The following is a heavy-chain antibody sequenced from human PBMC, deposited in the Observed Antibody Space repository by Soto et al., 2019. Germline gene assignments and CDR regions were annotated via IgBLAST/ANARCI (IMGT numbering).Heavy chain of an antibody. CDR2: ISYDGSNK. J-gene: IGHJ3*02. V-gene: IGHV3-30-3*01. CDR1: GFTFSSYA. Sequence: GGSLRLSCAASGFTFSSYAMHWVRQAPGKGLEWVAVISYDGSNKYYADSVKGRFTISRDNSKNTLYPQMNSLRAEDTAVYYCARELTADAFDIWGQGTMVTVSS. D-gene: IGHD2-21*02. CDR3: ARELTADAFDI.